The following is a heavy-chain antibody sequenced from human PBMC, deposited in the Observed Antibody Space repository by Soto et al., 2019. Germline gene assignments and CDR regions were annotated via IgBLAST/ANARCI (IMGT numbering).Heavy chain of an antibody. Sequence: SETLSLTCTVSGGSVSSGSYYWSWIRQPPGKGLEWIGYTYYSGSTNYNPSLKSRVTISVDTSKNQFSLKLSSVTAADTAVYYCARSPGISGSYWADYWGQGTLVTVSS. CDR2: TYYSGST. CDR1: GGSVSSGSYY. J-gene: IGHJ4*02. D-gene: IGHD1-26*01. CDR3: ARSPGISGSYWADY. V-gene: IGHV4-61*01.